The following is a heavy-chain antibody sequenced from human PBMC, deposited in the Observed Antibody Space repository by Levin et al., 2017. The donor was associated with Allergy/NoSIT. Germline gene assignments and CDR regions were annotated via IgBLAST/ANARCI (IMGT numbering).Heavy chain of an antibody. J-gene: IGHJ5*02. D-gene: IGHD1-20*01. CDR1: GDSISNGDYY. CDR2: IYYSGAT. Sequence: SETLSLTCTVSGDSISNGDYYWIWVRQQPGKGLEWIGHIYYSGATYYNPPLMSRVSMSKDTPKNQFSLKLTSVTAADTAVYYRARLKKRKGIMGTTSLWLDPWGQGILVTVAS. CDR3: ARLKKRKGIMGTTSLWLDP. V-gene: IGHV4-31*03.